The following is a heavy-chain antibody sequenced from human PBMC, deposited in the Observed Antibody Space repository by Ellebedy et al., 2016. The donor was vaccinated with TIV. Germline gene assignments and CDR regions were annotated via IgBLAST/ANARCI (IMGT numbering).Heavy chain of an antibody. D-gene: IGHD6-19*01. J-gene: IGHJ4*02. CDR2: IKQDGSEK. Sequence: GESLKISCAASGFAFSSSWMSWVRQAPGQGLEWVANIKQDGSEKHYVESVQGRFTISRDNAKDSLYLQMNSLRAEDTAIYFCARDPQWLAPYDYWGQGTLVTVSS. CDR3: ARDPQWLAPYDY. V-gene: IGHV3-7*01. CDR1: GFAFSSSW.